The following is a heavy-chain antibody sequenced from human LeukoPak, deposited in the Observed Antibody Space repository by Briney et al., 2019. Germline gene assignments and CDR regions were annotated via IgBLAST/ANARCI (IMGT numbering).Heavy chain of an antibody. CDR2: IWYDGSNK. J-gene: IGHJ6*02. CDR3: ARDMGHCANGVCPYYYYGMDV. Sequence: GGSLRLSCAASGFTFSSYGMHWVRQAPGKGLEWVAVIWYDGSNKYYADSVKGRFTISRDNSKNTLYLQMNSLRAEDTAVYYCARDMGHCANGVCPYYYYGMDVWSQATTVTVSS. D-gene: IGHD2-8*01. V-gene: IGHV3-33*01. CDR1: GFTFSSYG.